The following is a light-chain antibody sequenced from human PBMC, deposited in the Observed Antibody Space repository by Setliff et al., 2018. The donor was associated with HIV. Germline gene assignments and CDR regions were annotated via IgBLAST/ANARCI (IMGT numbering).Light chain of an antibody. CDR2: RNN. V-gene: IGLV1-47*01. J-gene: IGLJ2*01. Sequence: QSALTQPPSVSATPGQTVTMSCSGSSSNIGNNYVYWYQQLPGMAPKLLIYRNNQRPSDVPERFSGSKSGTSAPLAISGLRSEDEADYYCAAWDDLSSPDVQFGGGTKVTVL. CDR3: AAWDDLSSPDVQ. CDR1: SSNIGNNY.